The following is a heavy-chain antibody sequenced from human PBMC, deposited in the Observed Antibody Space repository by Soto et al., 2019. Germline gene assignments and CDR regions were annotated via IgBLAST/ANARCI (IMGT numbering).Heavy chain of an antibody. D-gene: IGHD3-22*01. Sequence: PGGSLRLSCAASGFTFSSYSMNWVRQDPGKGLEWVSYISSSSSTIYYADSVKGRFTISRDNAKNSLYLQMNSLRDEDTAVYYCARDPLDYDSSGNYWVQRTLVTVSS. CDR2: ISSSSSTI. V-gene: IGHV3-48*02. CDR3: ARDPLDYDSSGNY. CDR1: GFTFSSYS. J-gene: IGHJ4*02.